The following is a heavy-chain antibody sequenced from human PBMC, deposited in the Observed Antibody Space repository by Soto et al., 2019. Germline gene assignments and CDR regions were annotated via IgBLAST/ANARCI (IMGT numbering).Heavy chain of an antibody. CDR2: IYHSGST. CDR3: ARRPLFAR. J-gene: IGHJ4*02. Sequence: SETLSLTCAVSGGSISSGGYSWSWIRQPPGKGLEWIGYIYHSGSTYYNPSLKSRVTISVDRSKNQFSLKLSSVTAADTAVYYCARRPLFARWGQGTLVTVSS. CDR1: GGSISSGGYS. V-gene: IGHV4-30-2*01. D-gene: IGHD3-3*01.